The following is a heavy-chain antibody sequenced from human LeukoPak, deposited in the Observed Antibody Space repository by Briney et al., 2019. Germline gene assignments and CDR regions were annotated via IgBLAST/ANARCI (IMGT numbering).Heavy chain of an antibody. V-gene: IGHV3-21*01. J-gene: IGHJ6*03. Sequence: GGSLRLSCAASGFTFSTYGMNWVRQAPGKGLEWVSSISSGSSYIYYADSVKGRFTISRDNAKDSLYLQMNSLRAEDTAVYYCARGGGGNWNYGYMDVWGKGTTVTVSS. CDR1: GFTFSTYG. CDR3: ARGGGGNWNYGYMDV. CDR2: ISSGSSYI. D-gene: IGHD1-1*01.